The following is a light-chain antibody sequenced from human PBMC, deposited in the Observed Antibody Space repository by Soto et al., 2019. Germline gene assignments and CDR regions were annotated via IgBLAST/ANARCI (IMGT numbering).Light chain of an antibody. CDR3: SSYAGSNNWV. CDR1: GSDVGGYNY. Sequence: QSALTQPPSASGSPGQSVTISCTGTGSDVGGYNYVSWYQQHPGKAPKLMIYEVSKRPSGVPDRFSGSKSGNTASLTVSGLQAEDEAVYYCSSYAGSNNWVFGGGTQVTVL. V-gene: IGLV2-8*01. J-gene: IGLJ3*02. CDR2: EVS.